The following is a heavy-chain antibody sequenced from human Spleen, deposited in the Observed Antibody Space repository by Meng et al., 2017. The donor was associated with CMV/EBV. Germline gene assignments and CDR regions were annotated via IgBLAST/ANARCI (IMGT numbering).Heavy chain of an antibody. CDR3: AKVKGGLIAAAGTPDY. J-gene: IGHJ4*02. D-gene: IGHD6-13*01. V-gene: IGHV3-23*01. CDR2: ISGSGGST. CDR1: GFTFSSYA. Sequence: GESLKISCAASGFTFSSYAMSWVRQAPGKGLEWVSAISGSGGSTYYADSVKGRFTISRDNAKNTLYLQMNSLRVEDTAVYYCAKVKGGLIAAAGTPDYWGQGTLVTVSS.